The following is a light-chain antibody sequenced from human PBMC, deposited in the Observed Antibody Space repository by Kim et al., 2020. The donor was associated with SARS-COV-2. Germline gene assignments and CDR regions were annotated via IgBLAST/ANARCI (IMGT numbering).Light chain of an antibody. J-gene: IGLJ1*01. V-gene: IGLV2-23*02. CDR2: VVS. CDR3: CSYVGNSAYL. CDR1: SSDVGTYNL. Sequence: QSALTQPASVSGSPGQSITIPCTGTSSDVGTYNLISWYQQYPGKAPKLMIYVVSERPSGVSNRFSGSKSGNTASLTISGPQAVDEADYYCCSYVGNSAYLFGTGTKGTAL.